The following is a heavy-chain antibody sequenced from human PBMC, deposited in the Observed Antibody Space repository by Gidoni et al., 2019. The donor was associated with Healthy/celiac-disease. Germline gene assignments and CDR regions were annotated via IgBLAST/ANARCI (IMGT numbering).Heavy chain of an antibody. V-gene: IGHV4-31*02. CDR3: ARDIWGIVVCSYGMDV. CDR2: IYYSGST. Sequence: RQHPGKGLEWIGYIYYSGSTYYNPSLKSRVTISVATSKNQFSLKLRSGTAAETADYYWARDIWGIVVCSYGMDVWGQGTTVTVSS. J-gene: IGHJ6*02. D-gene: IGHD2-2*01.